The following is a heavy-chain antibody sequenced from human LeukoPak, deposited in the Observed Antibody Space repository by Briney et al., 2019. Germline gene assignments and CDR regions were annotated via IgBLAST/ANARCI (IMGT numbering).Heavy chain of an antibody. V-gene: IGHV3-23*01. CDR2: ISGSGNGT. CDR3: AKRTMSAFDS. Sequence: GSLSLSCTASGFTFRTYAMNWVRQAPGKGLEWLSGISGSGNGTYYADSVKGRFIISRDNSKNMVYLQMNSLTVEDTATYYCAKRTMSAFDSWGQGTLLIVSS. CDR1: GFTFRTYA. J-gene: IGHJ4*02.